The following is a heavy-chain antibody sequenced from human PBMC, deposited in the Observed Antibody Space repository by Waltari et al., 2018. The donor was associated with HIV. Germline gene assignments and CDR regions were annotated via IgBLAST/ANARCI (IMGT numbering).Heavy chain of an antibody. Sequence: QVQLVEPGGGVVKPGRSMRISCAASGLNFIRSRRHWVRQSPGKGLEWLAVISYDESNKSYADSVKGRFTISRDNSKNTLYLQMNSLRAEDTAVYYCAKDARFLDLDYYYGMDVWGQGTTVTVSS. CDR1: GLNFIRSR. CDR2: ISYDESNK. V-gene: IGHV3-30*18. J-gene: IGHJ6*02. CDR3: AKDARFLDLDYYYGMDV. D-gene: IGHD3-3*01.